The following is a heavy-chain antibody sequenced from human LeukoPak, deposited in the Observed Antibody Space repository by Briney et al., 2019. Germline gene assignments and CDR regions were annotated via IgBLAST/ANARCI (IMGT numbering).Heavy chain of an antibody. CDR3: ARGLRTMYYFDY. CDR1: GFTVSSNY. Sequence: GGSLRLSCAASGFTVSSNYESWVRQAPGKGLEWVSVIYSGGSAYYADSVKGRFTISRDNSKNTVYLQMNSLRAEDTAVYYCARGLRTMYYFDYWGQGTLVTVSS. J-gene: IGHJ4*02. CDR2: IYSGGSA. D-gene: IGHD3-3*01. V-gene: IGHV3-66*01.